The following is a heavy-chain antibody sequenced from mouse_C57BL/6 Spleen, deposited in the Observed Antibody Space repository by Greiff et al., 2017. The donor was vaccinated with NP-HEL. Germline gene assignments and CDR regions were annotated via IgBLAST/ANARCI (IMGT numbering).Heavy chain of an antibody. CDR1: GFTFSSYG. D-gene: IGHD1-1*01. CDR3: ARHITTVSYYAMDY. CDR2: ISSGGSYT. J-gene: IGHJ4*01. Sequence: EVKLVESGGDLVKPGGSLKLSCAASGFTFSSYGMSWVRQTPDKRLEWVATISSGGSYTYYPDSVKGRFTISRDNAKNTLYLQMSSLKSEDTAMYYCARHITTVSYYAMDYWGQGTSVTVSS. V-gene: IGHV5-6*01.